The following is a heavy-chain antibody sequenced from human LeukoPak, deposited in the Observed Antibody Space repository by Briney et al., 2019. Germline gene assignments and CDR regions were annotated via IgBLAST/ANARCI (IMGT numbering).Heavy chain of an antibody. CDR2: IIPIFTTA. D-gene: IGHD2/OR15-2a*01. CDR1: GGTFTDYG. CDR3: ARDGGFEYYFDY. Sequence: SVKVSCKSSGGTFTDYGISWVRHAPGQGLEWMGRIIPIFTTANYAQKFQGRVTITADTSTNTAYMELTSLRSEDTAVYYCARDGGFEYYFDYWGQGTLLTVSS. V-gene: IGHV1-69*06. J-gene: IGHJ4*02.